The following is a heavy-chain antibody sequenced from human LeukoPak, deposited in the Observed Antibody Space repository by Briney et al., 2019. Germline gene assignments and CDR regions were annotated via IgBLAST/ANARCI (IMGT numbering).Heavy chain of an antibody. Sequence: ASVKVSCKASGYTFTNYYIHWVRQAPGQGLEWMGLINPSGGSTSYAQKFQGRVTMTRDMSTSTVYMELSSLRSEDTAVYYCARSSKTYGDYPSEFDPWGQGTLVTVSS. CDR1: GYTFTNYY. D-gene: IGHD4-17*01. V-gene: IGHV1-46*01. CDR2: INPSGGST. CDR3: ARSSKTYGDYPSEFDP. J-gene: IGHJ5*02.